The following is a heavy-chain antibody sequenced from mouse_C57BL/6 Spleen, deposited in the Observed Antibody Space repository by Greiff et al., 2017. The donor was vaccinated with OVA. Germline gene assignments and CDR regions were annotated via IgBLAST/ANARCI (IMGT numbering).Heavy chain of an antibody. J-gene: IGHJ2*01. D-gene: IGHD4-1*01. CDR2: IYPGDGDT. V-gene: IGHV1-82*01. CDR3: ARGLTGTGYFDY. Sequence: VKLMESGPELVKPGASVTISCKASGYAFSSSWMNWVKQRPGKGLEWIGRIYPGDGDTNYNGKFKGKATLTADKSSSTAYMQLSSLTSEDSAVYFCARGLTGTGYFDYWGQGTTLTVSS. CDR1: GYAFSSSW.